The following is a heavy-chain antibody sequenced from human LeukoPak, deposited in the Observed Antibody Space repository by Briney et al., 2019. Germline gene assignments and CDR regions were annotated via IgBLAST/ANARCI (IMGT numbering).Heavy chain of an antibody. CDR2: ISAYNGNT. V-gene: IGHV1-18*01. CDR3: ARDQDPGAFDI. J-gene: IGHJ3*02. CDR1: SSPLTNYG. Sequence: ASVKVSCKASSSPLTNYGISWVRQAPGQGLEWMGWISAYNGNTNYAQNLQGRVTMTTDTSTNTAYMELRSLRSDDTAVYYCARDQDPGAFDIWGQGTMVTVSS.